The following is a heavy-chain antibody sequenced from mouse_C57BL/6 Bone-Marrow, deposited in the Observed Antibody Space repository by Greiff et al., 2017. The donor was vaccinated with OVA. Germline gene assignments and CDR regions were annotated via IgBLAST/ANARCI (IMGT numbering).Heavy chain of an antibody. J-gene: IGHJ3*01. V-gene: IGHV1-15*01. CDR1: GFTFTDYE. D-gene: IGHD4-1*01. Sequence: VQLQQSGAELVRPGASVTLSCKASGFTFTDYEMHWVKQTPVHGLEWIGAIDPEAGGTAYTQKFKGKAILTADKSSSTASLELRSLTSEDSAVDYCTRFGSFAYWGQGTLVTVSA. CDR3: TRFGSFAY. CDR2: IDPEAGGT.